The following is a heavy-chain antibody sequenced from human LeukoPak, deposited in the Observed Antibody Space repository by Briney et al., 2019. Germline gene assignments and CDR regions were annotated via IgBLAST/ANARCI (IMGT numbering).Heavy chain of an antibody. J-gene: IGHJ4*02. CDR2: IYTSGST. D-gene: IGHD6-13*01. CDR3: ARDPSWSVEGY. V-gene: IGHV4-4*07. Sequence: SETLSLTCTVSGGSISSYYWSCIRQPAGKGLEWIGRIYTSGSTNYNPSLKGRVTMSVDTSKNQFSLKLSSVTAADTAVYYCARDPSWSVEGYWGQGTLVTVCS. CDR1: GGSISSYY.